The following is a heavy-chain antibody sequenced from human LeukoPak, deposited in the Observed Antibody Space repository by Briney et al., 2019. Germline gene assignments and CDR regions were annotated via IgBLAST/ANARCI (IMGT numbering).Heavy chain of an antibody. V-gene: IGHV3-43*01. CDR2: ISWDGGST. CDR1: GFTFDDYT. Sequence: GGSLRLSCAASGFTFDDYTMHWVRQAPGKGLEWVSLISWDGGSTYYADSVKGRFTISRDNAKNSLYLQMNSLRAEDTAVYYCAREMTTVTQIDYWGQGTLVTVSS. CDR3: AREMTTVTQIDY. J-gene: IGHJ4*02. D-gene: IGHD4-17*01.